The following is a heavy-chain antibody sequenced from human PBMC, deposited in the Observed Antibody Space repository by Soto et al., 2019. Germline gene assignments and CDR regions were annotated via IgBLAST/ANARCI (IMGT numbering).Heavy chain of an antibody. CDR3: AREVGDYAYYYYYMDV. Sequence: EVQLVESGGGLVKPGGPLGFPWAASGFTSGSYGINWVRKPPGKGLEWFSSFSSSSSNIYYADSVKGRFTISRDNAKNSLYLQMNSLRAEDTAVYYCAREVGDYAYYYYYMDVWGKGTTVTVSS. D-gene: IGHD4-17*01. CDR2: FSSSSSNI. CDR1: GFTSGSYG. J-gene: IGHJ6*03. V-gene: IGHV3-21*01.